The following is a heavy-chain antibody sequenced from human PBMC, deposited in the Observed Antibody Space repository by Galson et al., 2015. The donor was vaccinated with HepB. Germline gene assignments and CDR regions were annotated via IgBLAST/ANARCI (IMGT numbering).Heavy chain of an antibody. CDR1: GFTFSSYA. V-gene: IGHV3-64D*06. J-gene: IGHJ4*02. CDR2: ISSNGGST. D-gene: IGHD1-1*01. Sequence: SLRLSCAASGFTFSSYAMHWVRQAPGKGLEYVSAISSNGGSTYYADSVKGRFTISRDNSKNTLYLQMSSLRAEDTAVYYCVKVYGWNDWAPEDYWGQGTLVTVSS. CDR3: VKVYGWNDWAPEDY.